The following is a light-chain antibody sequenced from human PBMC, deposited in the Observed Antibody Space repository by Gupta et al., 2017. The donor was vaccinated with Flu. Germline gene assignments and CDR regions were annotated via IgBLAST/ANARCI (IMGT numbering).Light chain of an antibody. CDR2: GAS. V-gene: IGKV1-12*01. Sequence: DIQMTQSPSTVSASVGDRVTIACRASQYIGDWLAWYQQKPGKAPKLLIYGASTLQSGVPSRFSGSGSGTDFILTISSLQPEDVAAYYCQQANGFPLSFGGGTKVDIK. CDR3: QQANGFPLS. J-gene: IGKJ4*01. CDR1: QYIGDW.